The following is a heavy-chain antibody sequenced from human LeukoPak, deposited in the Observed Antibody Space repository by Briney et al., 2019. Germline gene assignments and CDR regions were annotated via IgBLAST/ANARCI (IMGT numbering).Heavy chain of an antibody. CDR3: ARDGGNSARSFDI. CDR1: GYTFTSYY. J-gene: IGHJ3*02. CDR2: INPSGGST. V-gene: IGHV1-46*01. Sequence: ASVKVSCKASGYTFTSYYMHWVRQAPRQGLEWMGIINPSGGSTSYAQKFQGRVTMTRDMSTSTVYMELSSLRSEDTAVYYCARDGGNSARSFDIWGQGTMVTVSS. D-gene: IGHD4-23*01.